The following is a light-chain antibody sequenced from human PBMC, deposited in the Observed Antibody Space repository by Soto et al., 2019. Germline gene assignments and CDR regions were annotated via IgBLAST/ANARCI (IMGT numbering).Light chain of an antibody. V-gene: IGKV3-15*01. Sequence: ETAMTHSPATLYLSPCERAALSCRASQGVSGHVAWYQQKPGQAPRLLMYRTSTRAIGIPARFSGSGSGTEFTLTISSLEPGDFAVYYCQQRTSWPQTFGQGTRLEIK. CDR3: QQRTSWPQT. J-gene: IGKJ5*01. CDR2: RTS. CDR1: QGVSGH.